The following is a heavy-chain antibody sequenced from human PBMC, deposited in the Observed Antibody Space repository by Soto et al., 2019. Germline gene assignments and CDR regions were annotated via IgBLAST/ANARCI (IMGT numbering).Heavy chain of an antibody. CDR3: AIDWWEEPAGKETVSQFDY. D-gene: IGHD6-13*01. Sequence: QVHLVESGGGVVQPGRSLTLSCTASGFAFSNYGIHWVRQAPGRGLEWVAVIWSDGTKKFYAGSVRGRFTIPRDNSKNTIYLQMNSLRAEDTAVYYCAIDWWEEPAGKETVSQFDYWGQGTLVTVSS. CDR1: GFAFSNYG. CDR2: IWSDGTKK. V-gene: IGHV3-33*01. J-gene: IGHJ4*02.